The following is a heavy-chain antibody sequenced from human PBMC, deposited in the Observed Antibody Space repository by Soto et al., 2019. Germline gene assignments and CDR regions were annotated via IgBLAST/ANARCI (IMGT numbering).Heavy chain of an antibody. D-gene: IGHD2-15*01. Sequence: PSETLSLTCAVSGVSIHNSHSFWGWIRQPPGKGLEFIGSMYYSGGANYNPSLKSRVTISLDTSENQFSLTVNSVTAADTAIYYCGRVVEGATRHTDFDSWGQGTLVTVSS. V-gene: IGHV4-39*01. CDR3: GRVVEGATRHTDFDS. CDR2: MYYSGGA. J-gene: IGHJ5*01. CDR1: GVSIHNSHSF.